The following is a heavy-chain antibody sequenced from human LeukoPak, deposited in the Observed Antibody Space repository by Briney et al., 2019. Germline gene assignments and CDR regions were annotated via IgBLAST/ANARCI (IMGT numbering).Heavy chain of an antibody. D-gene: IGHD4-17*01. CDR2: ISSSSSYI. J-gene: IGHJ3*02. Sequence: PGGSLRLSCAASGFTFSSYSMNWVRQAPGKGLEWVSSISSSSSYIYYADSVKGRFTISRDNAKNSLYLQMNSLRAEDTAVYYCARALTTVTAYAFDIWGQGTMVTVSS. CDR1: GFTFSSYS. V-gene: IGHV3-21*01. CDR3: ARALTTVTAYAFDI.